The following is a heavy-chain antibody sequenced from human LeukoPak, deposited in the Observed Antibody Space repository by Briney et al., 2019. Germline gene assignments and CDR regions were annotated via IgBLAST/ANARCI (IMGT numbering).Heavy chain of an antibody. CDR3: AKDESSGWQRFDY. CDR2: ISGSGGST. CDR1: GFTFSSYA. Sequence: GGSLRLSCAASGFTFSSYAMSWVRQAPGKGLEWVSAISGSGGSTYYADSVKGRFTISRDNSKNTLYLQMNSLRAEDTAVYCCAKDESSGWQRFDYWGQGTLVTVSS. V-gene: IGHV3-23*01. J-gene: IGHJ4*02. D-gene: IGHD6-19*01.